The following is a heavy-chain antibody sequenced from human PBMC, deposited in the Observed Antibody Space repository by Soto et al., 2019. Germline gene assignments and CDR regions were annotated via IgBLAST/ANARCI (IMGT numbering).Heavy chain of an antibody. CDR2: ISTYSGDT. Sequence: QVHLVQSGVEVKTPGASVKVSCQASGYTFFTYDISWVRQAPGQGLEWMGWISTYSGDTKYAQKFQGRVTMTTDTSTTTAYLELRSLRSDDTAVYYCARQHGPTTSENGFDPWGQRTLVTVSS. J-gene: IGHJ5*02. CDR1: GYTFFTYD. D-gene: IGHD5-12*01. V-gene: IGHV1-18*01. CDR3: ARQHGPTTSENGFDP.